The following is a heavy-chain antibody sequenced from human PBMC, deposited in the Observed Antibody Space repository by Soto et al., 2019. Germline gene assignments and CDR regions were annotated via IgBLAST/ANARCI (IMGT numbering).Heavy chain of an antibody. Sequence: HVQLQEAGPGLVKPSETLSLTCTVSGGSISSYYWSWIRQPAGKGLEWIGRIYSSGSTNYNDSLKSRITMSVDTSKNQFSRVMTSVTAADTAVYYCARLATGASSHGMDVWGQGATVTVSS. CDR3: ARLATGASSHGMDV. V-gene: IGHV4-4*07. J-gene: IGHJ6*02. CDR1: GGSISSYY. D-gene: IGHD2-8*02. CDR2: IYSSGST.